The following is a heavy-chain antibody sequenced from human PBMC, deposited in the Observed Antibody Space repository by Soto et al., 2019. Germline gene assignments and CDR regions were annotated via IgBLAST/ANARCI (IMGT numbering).Heavy chain of an antibody. CDR1: GFTFSNYG. V-gene: IGHV3-30*18. D-gene: IGHD2-15*01. J-gene: IGHJ4*02. Sequence: PGGSLRLSCAGSGFTFSNYGLHWVRPAPGKGVDWVSFISFDGSHKYYADSVKGRFTISRDNSNNMLYLQMDSLTTEDTAVYYCAKDGAPRYCSRSSCHPAGAYWGQGTLVTVSS. CDR3: AKDGAPRYCSRSSCHPAGAY. CDR2: ISFDGSHK.